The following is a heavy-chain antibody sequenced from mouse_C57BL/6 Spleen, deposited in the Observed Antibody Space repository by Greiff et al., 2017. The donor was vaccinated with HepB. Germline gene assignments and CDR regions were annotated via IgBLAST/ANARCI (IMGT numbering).Heavy chain of an antibody. Sequence: VQLQQSGPELVKPGASVKISCKASGYTFTDYYMNWVKQSHGKSLEWIGDINPNNGGTSYNQKFKGKATLTVDKSSSTAYMELRSLTSEDSAVYYCARGRYYYGSSWNAMDYWGQGTSVTVSS. V-gene: IGHV1-26*01. CDR2: INPNNGGT. D-gene: IGHD1-1*01. CDR1: GYTFTDYY. J-gene: IGHJ4*01. CDR3: ARGRYYYGSSWNAMDY.